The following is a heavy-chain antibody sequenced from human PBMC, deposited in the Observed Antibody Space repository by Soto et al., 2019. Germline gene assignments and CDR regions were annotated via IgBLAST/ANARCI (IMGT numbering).Heavy chain of an antibody. CDR2: IYYSGST. Sequence: SETLSLTCSVSGGSISSGGYYWSWIRQHPGKGLEWIGYIYYSGSTYYNPSLKSRVTISVDTSKNQFSLKLSSVTAADTAVYYCARVADTMVRGVIFDYWGQGTLVTVSS. J-gene: IGHJ4*02. CDR1: GGSISSGGYY. V-gene: IGHV4-31*03. CDR3: ARVADTMVRGVIFDY. D-gene: IGHD3-10*01.